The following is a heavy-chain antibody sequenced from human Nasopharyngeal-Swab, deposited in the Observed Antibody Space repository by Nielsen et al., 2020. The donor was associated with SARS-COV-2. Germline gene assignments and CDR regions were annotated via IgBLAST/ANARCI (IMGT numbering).Heavy chain of an antibody. V-gene: IGHV3-74*01. CDR3: ASQLGHPDS. CDR1: GFTFSSHW. Sequence: ESLSLTRAASGFTFSSHWMHWVRQAPGNGLVWVSRISEDGSITTYADSVKGRFTISRDNAKNTLFLQMHSLRADDTAIYYCASQLGHPDSWGQGTLVTVSS. CDR2: ISEDGSIT. J-gene: IGHJ4*02. D-gene: IGHD2-2*01.